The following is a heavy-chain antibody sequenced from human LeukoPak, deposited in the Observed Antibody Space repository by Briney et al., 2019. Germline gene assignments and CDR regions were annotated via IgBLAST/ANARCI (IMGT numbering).Heavy chain of an antibody. D-gene: IGHD5-18*01. Sequence: ASVTVSCKASGYTFTSYDINWMRQATGQGLEWMGWMNPNSDNTGYAQKFQGRVTMTRNTSISTAYMELSSLRSEDTAVYYCAKRGHSYGDFDYWGQGTLVTVSS. CDR1: GYTFTSYD. V-gene: IGHV1-8*01. J-gene: IGHJ4*02. CDR2: MNPNSDNT. CDR3: AKRGHSYGDFDY.